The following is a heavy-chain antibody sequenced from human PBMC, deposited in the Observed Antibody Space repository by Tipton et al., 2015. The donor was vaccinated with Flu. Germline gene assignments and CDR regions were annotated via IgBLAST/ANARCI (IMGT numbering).Heavy chain of an antibody. D-gene: IGHD3-16*01. CDR3: ARGRQEGEANRYFDY. Sequence: TLSLTCTVSGYSLSSYYWSWIRQPPGKGLEWIGYIYYSGSTKYNPSLKSRVTMSVDTSKNQFSLKLSSVTAADTAVYYCARGRQEGEANRYFDYWGQGTLVTVSS. J-gene: IGHJ4*02. V-gene: IGHV4-59*01. CDR2: IYYSGST. CDR1: GYSLSSYY.